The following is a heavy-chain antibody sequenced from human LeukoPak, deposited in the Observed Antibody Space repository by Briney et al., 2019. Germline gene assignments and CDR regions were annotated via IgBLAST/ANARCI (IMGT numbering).Heavy chain of an antibody. CDR2: IKQDGSEK. V-gene: IGHV3-7*01. CDR1: GFTFSSYW. D-gene: IGHD6-13*01. Sequence: GGSLRLSCAASGFTFSSYWMSWVRQAPGKGLEWVANIKQDGSEKYYVDSVKGRFTISRDNAKNSLYLQMNSLRAEDTAVYYCARDRDSSSPGFDPWGQGTLVTVSS. J-gene: IGHJ5*02. CDR3: ARDRDSSSPGFDP.